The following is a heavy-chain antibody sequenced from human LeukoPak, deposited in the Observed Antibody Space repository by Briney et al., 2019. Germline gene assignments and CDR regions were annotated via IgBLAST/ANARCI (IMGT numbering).Heavy chain of an antibody. D-gene: IGHD4-17*01. CDR1: GGTFSSYA. CDR2: IIPIFGTA. J-gene: IGHJ4*02. CDR3: ARTPDTVTGGLGY. V-gene: IGHV1-69*01. Sequence: SVKVSCKAPGGTFSSYAISWVRQAPGQGLEWMGGIIPIFGTANYAQKFQGRVTITADESTSTAYMELSSLRPEDTAVYYCARTPDTVTGGLGYWGQGTLVTVSS.